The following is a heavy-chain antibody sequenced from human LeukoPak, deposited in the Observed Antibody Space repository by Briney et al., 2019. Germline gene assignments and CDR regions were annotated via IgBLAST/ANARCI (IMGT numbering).Heavy chain of an antibody. V-gene: IGHV3-23*01. CDR2: ISGSGGST. CDR1: GFTLSSYA. Sequence: GGFLRLSCAASGFTLSSYAMSWVRQAPGKGLEWVSAISGSGGSTYYADSVKGRFTISRDNAKNTLYLQMNNLRAEDTAVYYCARAQWLADDAFDIWGQGTMVTVSS. CDR3: ARAQWLADDAFDI. D-gene: IGHD6-19*01. J-gene: IGHJ3*02.